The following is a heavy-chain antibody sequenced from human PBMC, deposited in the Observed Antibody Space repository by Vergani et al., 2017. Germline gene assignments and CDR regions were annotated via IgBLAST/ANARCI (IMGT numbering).Heavy chain of an antibody. Sequence: QLQLQESGPGLVKPSATLSLTCSVSGASIRSSNYYWGWIRQPPGKGLEWIASIYYSGSTYYNPSLKSRVTISVDTSKNQFSLKLSSVTAADTAVYYCARGEGSWSNNWFDPWGQGTQVTVSS. CDR3: ARGEGSWSNNWFDP. CDR1: GASIRSSNYY. J-gene: IGHJ5*02. V-gene: IGHV4-39*07. D-gene: IGHD3-10*01. CDR2: IYYSGST.